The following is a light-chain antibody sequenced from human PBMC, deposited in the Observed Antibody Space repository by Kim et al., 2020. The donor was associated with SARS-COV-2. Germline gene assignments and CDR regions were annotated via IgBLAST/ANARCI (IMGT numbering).Light chain of an antibody. CDR1: QDVSDY. Sequence: DIQLTQSPSPLSASVGDRVTITCQASQDVSDYLNWYHQKPGKAPELLIYDASNLETGVPPRFSGGGSGKDFSLAISGLQAEDVGTYYCQQYHSLPITFGRGTKLEIK. J-gene: IGKJ5*01. CDR3: QQYHSLPIT. V-gene: IGKV1-33*01. CDR2: DAS.